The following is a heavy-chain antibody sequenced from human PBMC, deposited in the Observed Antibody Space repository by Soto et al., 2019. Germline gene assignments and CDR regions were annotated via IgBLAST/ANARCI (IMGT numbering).Heavy chain of an antibody. V-gene: IGHV4-39*01. CDR3: ASLLTTLTTID. Sequence: SETLSLTCTVSGGSISSTSSYWAWIRQPPGKGLEWVGSIYYLGNTYYNPSLGSRVTISVDTSKNQFSLKLSSVTAADTAVFYCASLLTTLTTIDWGPGSLVTVSS. CDR1: GGSISSTSSY. D-gene: IGHD4-17*01. CDR2: IYYLGNT. J-gene: IGHJ4*02.